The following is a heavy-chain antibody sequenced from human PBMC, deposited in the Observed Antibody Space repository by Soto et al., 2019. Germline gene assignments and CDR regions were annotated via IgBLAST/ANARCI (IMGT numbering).Heavy chain of an antibody. J-gene: IGHJ4*02. Sequence: SLTCAVSGGSISSGGYSWSWIRQPPGKGLEWIGYIYHSGSMYYNPSLKSRVTISVDKSKNQFSLKLSSVTAADTAVYYCARSEATVLDYWGQGTLVTVSS. CDR2: IYHSGSM. CDR3: ARSEATVLDY. D-gene: IGHD4-17*01. V-gene: IGHV4-30-2*01. CDR1: GGSISSGGYS.